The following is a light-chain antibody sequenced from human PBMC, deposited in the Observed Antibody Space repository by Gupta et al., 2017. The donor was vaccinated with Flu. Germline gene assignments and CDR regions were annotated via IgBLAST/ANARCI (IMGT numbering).Light chain of an antibody. CDR1: RLGDKY. Sequence: SYAVTQPPSVSVSPGQTATIICSGDRLGDKYTSWYQQRPGQSPVLVIYQNSTRPSGIPDRFSGSNTGNTATLTISGTQAMDEAEYYCQAWDSSTEIFGGGTKVTV. CDR2: QNS. J-gene: IGLJ2*01. V-gene: IGLV3-1*01. CDR3: QAWDSSTEI.